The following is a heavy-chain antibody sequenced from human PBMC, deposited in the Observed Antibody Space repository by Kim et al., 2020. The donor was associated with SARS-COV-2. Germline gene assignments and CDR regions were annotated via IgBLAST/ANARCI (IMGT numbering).Heavy chain of an antibody. V-gene: IGHV3-72*01. CDR3: GTFHLG. CDR2: IRNKTKSDTT. CDR1: GFTFSDHY. Sequence: GGSLRLSCAASGFTFSDHYMHWVRQAPGKGLEWVGLIRNKTKSDTTDYAASVRGRFTISRDDSKNSLYLQMSSLKSEDTAVYYCGTFHLGWGQGTLVTVSA. J-gene: IGHJ4*02.